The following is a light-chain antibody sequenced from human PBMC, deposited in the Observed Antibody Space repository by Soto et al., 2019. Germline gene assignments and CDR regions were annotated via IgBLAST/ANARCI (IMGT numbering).Light chain of an antibody. Sequence: EIVLTQSPGTLSLSPGERASLSCRASQTVSTSYLAWYQQKPGQAPRLLIYGASYRATGVPDRFTGSGSGTDFTRTISRLEPVYFAVYYGQQYGTSLLTFGGGPKVQI. CDR2: GAS. CDR1: QTVSTSY. V-gene: IGKV3-20*01. J-gene: IGKJ4*01. CDR3: QQYGTSLLT.